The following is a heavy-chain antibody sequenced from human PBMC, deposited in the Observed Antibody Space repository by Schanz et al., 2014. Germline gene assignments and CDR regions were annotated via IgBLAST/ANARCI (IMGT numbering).Heavy chain of an antibody. CDR2: IKQDESEK. J-gene: IGHJ4*02. CDR3: ARKSLVSAHYDS. CDR1: GFTFSGFW. V-gene: IGHV3-7*02. D-gene: IGHD2-21*01. Sequence: EVQLLESGGGLVQPGGSLRLSCAASGFTFSGFWMTWVRQAPGKGLEWVANIKQDESEKYYVDSVKGRFTISRDISKNTLYLQMGSLRAEDVAVYYCARKSLVSAHYDSWGQGTLVTVSS.